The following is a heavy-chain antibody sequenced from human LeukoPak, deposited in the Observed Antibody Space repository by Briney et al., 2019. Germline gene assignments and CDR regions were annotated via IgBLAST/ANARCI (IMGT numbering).Heavy chain of an antibody. D-gene: IGHD5-18*01. CDR2: IYHSGST. V-gene: IGHV4-39*07. CDR3: ARVRGYSYGSYYYYYYGMDV. Sequence: PSETLSLTCTVSGGSISSSIYYWAWIRQPPGRGLEWTGTIYHSGSTYYNPSLKSRVTISLDKSKNQFSLELSSVTAADTAVYYCARVRGYSYGSYYYYYYGMDVWGQGTTVTVSS. CDR1: GGSISSSIYY. J-gene: IGHJ6*02.